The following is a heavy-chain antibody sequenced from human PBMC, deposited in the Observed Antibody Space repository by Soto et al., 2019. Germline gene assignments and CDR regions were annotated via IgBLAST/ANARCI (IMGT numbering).Heavy chain of an antibody. CDR2: IYATGTT. CDR1: GASISGFY. V-gene: IGHV4-4*07. D-gene: IGHD1-1*01. Sequence: SETLSLTCTVSGASISGFYWGWIRKSAGKGLEWIGRIYATGTTDYNPSLKSRVMMSVDTSKKQFSLKLRSVTAADTAVYYCVSFGTRPLPDWSDPRCQ. J-gene: IGHJ5*02. CDR3: VSFGTRPLPDWSDP.